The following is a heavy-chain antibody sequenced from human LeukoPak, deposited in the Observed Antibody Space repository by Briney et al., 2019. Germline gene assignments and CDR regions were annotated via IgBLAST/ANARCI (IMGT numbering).Heavy chain of an antibody. D-gene: IGHD6-19*01. V-gene: IGHV1-18*04. CDR3: ARGETAVAGTGSFGY. CDR1: GYTFTSYG. Sequence: ASVKVSCKASGYTFTSYGISWVRQAPGQGLEWMGWISAYNGNTIYAQKLQGRVTMTTDTSTSTAYMELRSLRSDDTAVYYCARGETAVAGTGSFGYWGQGTLVTVSS. J-gene: IGHJ4*02. CDR2: ISAYNGNT.